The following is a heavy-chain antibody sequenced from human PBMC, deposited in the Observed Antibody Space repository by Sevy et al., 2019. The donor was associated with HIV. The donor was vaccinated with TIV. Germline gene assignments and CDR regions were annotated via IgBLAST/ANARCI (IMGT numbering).Heavy chain of an antibody. Sequence: GGSLRLSCAASGFSFSSYWMHWVRQAPGKGLVWVSRTNSDGSGTTYADSVKGRFTISRDNAKNTLFLQMNSLRAEDTAVYYCVRSLFGGAFDYWGQGTLVTVSS. CDR2: TNSDGSGT. CDR3: VRSLFGGAFDY. CDR1: GFSFSSYW. D-gene: IGHD3-16*01. V-gene: IGHV3-74*01. J-gene: IGHJ4*02.